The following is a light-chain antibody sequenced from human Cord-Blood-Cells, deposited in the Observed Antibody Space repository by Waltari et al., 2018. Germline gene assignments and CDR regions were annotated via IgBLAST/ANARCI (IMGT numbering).Light chain of an antibody. CDR3: SSYTSSSTYV. CDR2: DVS. Sequence: QSALTQPASVSGSPGQSITIPCTGTSSDVGGYNYVPLYQPPPGKAPKLMIYDVSKRPSGVSNRFSGSKSGNTASLTISGLQAEDEADYYCSSYTSSSTYVFGTGTKVTVL. J-gene: IGLJ1*01. CDR1: SSDVGGYNY. V-gene: IGLV2-14*03.